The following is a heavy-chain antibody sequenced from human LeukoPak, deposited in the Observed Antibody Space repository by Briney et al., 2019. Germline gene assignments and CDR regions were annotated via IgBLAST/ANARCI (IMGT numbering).Heavy chain of an antibody. D-gene: IGHD3-3*01. CDR2: ISGSGSST. Sequence: GGSLRLSCAASGFTFSGYAMTWVRQAPGKGLEWVSTISGSGSSTYYADSMKGRFTISRDNSNNTLYLQMNSLRAEDTAVYYCAAAHFGVDQYYYGMDVWGQGTTVTVSS. J-gene: IGHJ6*02. CDR1: GFTFSGYA. V-gene: IGHV3-23*01. CDR3: AAAHFGVDQYYYGMDV.